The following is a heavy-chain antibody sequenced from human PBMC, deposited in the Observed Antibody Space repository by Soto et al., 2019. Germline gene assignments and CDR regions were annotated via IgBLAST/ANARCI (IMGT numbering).Heavy chain of an antibody. CDR3: AKLDGYSYGYPGVDFDY. CDR1: GFTFSSYA. J-gene: IGHJ4*02. D-gene: IGHD5-18*01. Sequence: EVQLLESGGGLVQPGGSLRLSCAASGFTFSSYAMSWVRQAPGKGLEWVSAISGSGGSTYYADSVKGRFTISRDNSKNTLYLQMNSLRAEDTAVYYCAKLDGYSYGYPGVDFDYWGQGTLVTVSS. CDR2: ISGSGGST. V-gene: IGHV3-23*01.